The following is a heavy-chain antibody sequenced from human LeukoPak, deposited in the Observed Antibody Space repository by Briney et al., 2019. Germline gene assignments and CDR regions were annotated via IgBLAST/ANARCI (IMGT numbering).Heavy chain of an antibody. Sequence: SQTLSLTCTVSGASIRSGDYYWSWIRQPPGKGLEWIGYIYDSGSTYYNPSLKSRITISVDTSENRFSLKLSSVTASDTAVYYCARDCSGGSCYGAFDIWGQGTMVTVSS. D-gene: IGHD2-15*01. V-gene: IGHV4-30-4*01. CDR2: IYDSGST. CDR1: GASIRSGDYY. CDR3: ARDCSGGSCYGAFDI. J-gene: IGHJ3*02.